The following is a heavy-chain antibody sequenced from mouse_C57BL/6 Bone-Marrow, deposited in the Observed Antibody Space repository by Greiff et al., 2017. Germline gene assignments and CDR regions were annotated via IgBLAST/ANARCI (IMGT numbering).Heavy chain of an antibody. CDR2: IYPRSGNT. D-gene: IGHD2-4*01. CDR3: ARGDSYYFDY. V-gene: IGHV1-81*01. Sequence: QVQLQQSGAELARPGASVKLSCKASGYTFTSYGISWVKQRTGQGLEWIGEIYPRSGNTYYNEKFKGKATLTADKSSSTAYMELRSLTSEDSAVYFCARGDSYYFDYWGQGTLVTVSA. CDR1: GYTFTSYG. J-gene: IGHJ3*01.